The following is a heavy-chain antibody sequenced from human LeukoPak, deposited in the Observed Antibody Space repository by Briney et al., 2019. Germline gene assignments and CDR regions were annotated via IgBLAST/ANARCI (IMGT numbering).Heavy chain of an antibody. V-gene: IGHV1-2*02. CDR2: INPNSGGT. J-gene: IGHJ6*03. CDR3: ARDEVNGWFGELYGRVYYYMDV. CDR1: GYTFTGYY. D-gene: IGHD3-10*01. Sequence: GASVKVSCKASGYTFTGYYMHWVRQAPGQGLEWMGWINPNSGGTNYAQKFRGRVTMTRDTSISTAYMELSRLRSDDTAVYYCARDEVNGWFGELYGRVYYYMDVWGKGTTVTISS.